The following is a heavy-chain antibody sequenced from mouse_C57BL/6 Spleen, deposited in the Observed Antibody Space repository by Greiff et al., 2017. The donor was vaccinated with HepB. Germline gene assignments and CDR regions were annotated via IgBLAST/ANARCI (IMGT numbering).Heavy chain of an antibody. CDR2: IYPGSGNT. CDR3: EGASNLWYFDD. J-gene: IGHJ1*03. Sequence: VQRVESGAELVRPGASVKLSCKASGYTFTDYYMNWVKQRPGQGLEWIARIYPGSGNTYYNAKFKGKATLTAEKSSSTAYMQLSSLTSEDSSVYFWEGASNLWYFDDWGTGTTVTVSS. CDR1: GYTFTDYY. D-gene: IGHD2-5*01. V-gene: IGHV1-76*01.